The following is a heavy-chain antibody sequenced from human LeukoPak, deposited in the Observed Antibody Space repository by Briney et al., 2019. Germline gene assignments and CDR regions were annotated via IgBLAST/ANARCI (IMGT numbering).Heavy chain of an antibody. D-gene: IGHD6-13*01. Sequence: ASVKVSCKASGYTFTSYGISWVRQAPGQGLEWMGWISAYNGNTNYAQKLQGRVTMTTDTSTSTAYMELRSLRSDDTAVYYCARGPTRYSSSWDFDYWGQGTLATVSS. J-gene: IGHJ4*02. V-gene: IGHV1-18*01. CDR2: ISAYNGNT. CDR3: ARGPTRYSSSWDFDY. CDR1: GYTFTSYG.